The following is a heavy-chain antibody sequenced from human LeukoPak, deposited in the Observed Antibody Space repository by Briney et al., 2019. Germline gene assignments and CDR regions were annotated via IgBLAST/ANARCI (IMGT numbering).Heavy chain of an antibody. D-gene: IGHD2-15*01. Sequence: TGGSLRLSCAASGFTFSSYAMHWVRQAPGKGLEWVAVMSYDGGHNYYADSVKGRFTISRDNSKNTLYLQMNSLRAEDTAVYYCAQGQLVDYGMDVWGQGTTVTVSS. V-gene: IGHV3-30*18. J-gene: IGHJ6*02. CDR2: MSYDGGHN. CDR1: GFTFSSYA. CDR3: AQGQLVDYGMDV.